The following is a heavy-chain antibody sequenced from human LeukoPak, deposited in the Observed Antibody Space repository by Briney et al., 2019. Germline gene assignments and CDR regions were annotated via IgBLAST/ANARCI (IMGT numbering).Heavy chain of an antibody. Sequence: SETLSLTCTVSGGSISSYYWSWIRQPPGKGLVWIGYIYYRGNTNYNPSLKSRVTISVDTSKNQFSLKLSSVTAADTAVYYCARIYYSRSSSWRFDYWGQGTLVTVSS. CDR2: IYYRGNT. V-gene: IGHV4-59*01. CDR3: ARIYYSRSSSWRFDY. D-gene: IGHD6-6*01. J-gene: IGHJ4*02. CDR1: GGSISSYY.